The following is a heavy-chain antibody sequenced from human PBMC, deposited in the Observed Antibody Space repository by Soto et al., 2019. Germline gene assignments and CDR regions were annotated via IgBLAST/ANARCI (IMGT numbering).Heavy chain of an antibody. Sequence: ETLSLTCAVSGGSISSGGYSWSWVRQAPGKGLEWVSAISGSGGSTYYADSVKGRFTISRDNSKNTLYLQMNSLRAEDTAVYYCAKRRYYDYLDNWFDPWGQGTLVTVSS. J-gene: IGHJ5*02. V-gene: IGHV3-23*01. CDR1: GGSISSGGYS. CDR2: ISGSGGST. D-gene: IGHD3-3*01. CDR3: AKRRYYDYLDNWFDP.